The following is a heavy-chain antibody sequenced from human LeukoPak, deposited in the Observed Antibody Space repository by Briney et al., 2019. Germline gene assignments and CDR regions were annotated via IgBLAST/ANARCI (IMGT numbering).Heavy chain of an antibody. Sequence: SETLSLTCAVYGGSFSGYYWRWLRQPPGKGLEWIGEINHSGSTNYNPSLKSRVTISVDTSKNQFSLKLSSVTAADTAVYYCARGRVRGYGSGRLDAFDIWGQGTMVTVSS. CDR3: ARGRVRGYGSGRLDAFDI. CDR2: INHSGST. CDR1: GGSFSGYY. J-gene: IGHJ3*02. D-gene: IGHD3-10*01. V-gene: IGHV4-34*01.